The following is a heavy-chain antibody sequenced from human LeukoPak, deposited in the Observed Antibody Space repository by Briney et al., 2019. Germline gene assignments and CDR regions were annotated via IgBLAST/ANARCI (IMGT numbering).Heavy chain of an antibody. CDR1: RFSLSTYW. D-gene: IGHD3-10*01. J-gene: IGHJ4*02. CDR2: IEPDGSGK. Sequence: GGSLRLSCVGSRFSLSTYWMSWVRQAPGKGLEWVADIEPDGSGKTYVDSVKGRFTISRDNAQQSLYLQMDTLTAEDTAVYYCVTSWVRQQRDFWGQGTLVTVSS. CDR3: VTSWVRQQRDF. V-gene: IGHV3-7*01.